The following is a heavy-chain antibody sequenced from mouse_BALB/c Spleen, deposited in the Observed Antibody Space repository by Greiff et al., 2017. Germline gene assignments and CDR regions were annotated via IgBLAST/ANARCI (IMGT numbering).Heavy chain of an antibody. J-gene: IGHJ3*01. CDR1: GYSFTDYN. CDR3: ASPSTMTPWFAY. CDR2: IDPYNGGT. Sequence: EVQLQQSGAELARPGASVKLSCKASGYSFTDYNMYWVKQSHGKSLEWIGYIDPYNGGTSYNQKFKGKATLTVDKSSSTAFMHLNSLTSEDSAVYYCASPSTMTPWFAYWGQGTLVTVSA. D-gene: IGHD2-4*01. V-gene: IGHV1S135*01.